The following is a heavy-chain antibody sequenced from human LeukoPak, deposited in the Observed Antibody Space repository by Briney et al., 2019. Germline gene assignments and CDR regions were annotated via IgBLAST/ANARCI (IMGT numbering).Heavy chain of an antibody. D-gene: IGHD1-26*01. Sequence: GGSLRLSCAASGFTFSSYEMNWVRQGPGKGLEWVSYISSSGSTIYYADSVKGRFTISRDNAKNSLYLQMNSLRAEDTAVYYCAREWELPGAGDYWGQGTLVTVSS. V-gene: IGHV3-48*03. CDR3: AREWELPGAGDY. CDR1: GFTFSSYE. CDR2: ISSSGSTI. J-gene: IGHJ4*02.